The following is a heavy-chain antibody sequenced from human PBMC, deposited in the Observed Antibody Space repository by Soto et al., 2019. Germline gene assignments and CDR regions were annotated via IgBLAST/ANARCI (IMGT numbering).Heavy chain of an antibody. CDR1: GFTFSSYG. CDR3: ARATAMAPYGMDV. J-gene: IGHJ6*02. Sequence: SLRLSCAASGFTFSSYGMHWVRQAPGKGLEWVAVIWYDGSNKYYADSVKGRFTISRDNSKNTLYLQMNSLRAEDTAVYYCARATAMAPYGMDVWGQGTKVTVSS. CDR2: IWYDGSNK. D-gene: IGHD5-18*01. V-gene: IGHV3-33*01.